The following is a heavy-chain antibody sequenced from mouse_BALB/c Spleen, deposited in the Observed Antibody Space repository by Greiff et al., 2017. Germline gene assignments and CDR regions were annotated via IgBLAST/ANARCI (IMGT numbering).Heavy chain of an antibody. D-gene: IGHD2-1*01. J-gene: IGHJ3*01. CDR3: ARDGGGNYSWFAY. CDR1: GFTFSDYG. V-gene: IGHV5-15*02. Sequence: EVKLMESGGGLVQPGGSRKLSCAASGFTFSDYGMAWVRQAPGKGPEWVAFISNLAYSIYYADTVTGRFTISRENAKNTLYLEMSSLRSEDTAMYYCARDGGGNYSWFAYWGQGTLVTVSA. CDR2: ISNLAYSI.